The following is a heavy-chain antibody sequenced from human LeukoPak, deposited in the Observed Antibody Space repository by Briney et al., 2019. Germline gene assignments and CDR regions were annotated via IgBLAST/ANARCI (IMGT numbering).Heavy chain of an antibody. D-gene: IGHD5-18*01. CDR1: GFTFSNFG. V-gene: IGHV3-23*01. CDR2: ISGSGGRT. Sequence: PGGSLRLSCGASGFTFSNFGMHWVRQAPGRGLEWVSAISGSGGRTYHADSVKGRFTISRDNSKNTLYLQMNSLRAEDTAVYYCAKDGYSYGYRYYFDYWGQGTLVTVSS. CDR3: AKDGYSYGYRYYFDY. J-gene: IGHJ4*02.